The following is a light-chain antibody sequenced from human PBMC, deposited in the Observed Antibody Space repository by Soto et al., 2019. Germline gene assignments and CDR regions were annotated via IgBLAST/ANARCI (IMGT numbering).Light chain of an antibody. J-gene: IGLJ1*01. CDR2: KDS. CDR3: QSADSSGTYV. CDR1: ALPKQY. V-gene: IGLV3-25*03. Sequence: SYELTQPPSVSVSPGQTARITCSGDALPKQYAYWYQQKPGQAPVLVIYKDSDRPSGNPERFSGSSSGTTVTLTISGVQAEDEADYYCQSADSSGTYVVGTGTKLTV.